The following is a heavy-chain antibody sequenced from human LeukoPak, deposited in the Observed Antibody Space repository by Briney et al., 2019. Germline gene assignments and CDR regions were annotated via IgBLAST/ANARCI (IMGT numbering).Heavy chain of an antibody. CDR1: GFTFDDYA. D-gene: IGHD2-2*01. CDR2: ISWNSGSI. CDR3: AKERLSSTNLYYYGMDV. Sequence: PGGSLRLSCAASGFTFDDYAMHWVRQAPGKGLEWVSGISWNSGSIGYADSVKGRFTISRDNAKNSLYLQMNSLRAEDTALYYCAKERLSSTNLYYYGMDVWGQGTTVTVSS. V-gene: IGHV3-9*01. J-gene: IGHJ6*02.